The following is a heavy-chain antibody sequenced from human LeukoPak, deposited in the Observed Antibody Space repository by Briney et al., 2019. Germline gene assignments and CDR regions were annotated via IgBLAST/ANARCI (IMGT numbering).Heavy chain of an antibody. CDR2: IYSGGST. CDR3: ARNSWFKTTGGYFDY. CDR1: GLTVSTNY. D-gene: IGHD4-17*01. V-gene: IGHV3-66*01. Sequence: GGSLRLSCVVSGLTVSTNYMSWVRQAPGKGLEWVSIIYSGGSTYYADSVKGRFTISRDSSTVYLQMNSLRAEDTAMYHCARNSWFKTTGGYFDYWGQGTLVTVSS. J-gene: IGHJ4*02.